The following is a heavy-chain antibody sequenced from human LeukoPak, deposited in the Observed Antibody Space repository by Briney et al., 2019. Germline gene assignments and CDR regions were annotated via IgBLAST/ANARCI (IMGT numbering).Heavy chain of an antibody. Sequence: GGSLRLSCAASGFTFSDYYMSWIRQAPGKGLEWVSYISSSGSTIYYADSVKGRFTISRENAKNSLYLQMNSLRAEDTAVYYCAREYSNPFRGYYYYYYMDVWGKGTTVTVSS. CDR1: GFTFSDYY. V-gene: IGHV3-11*01. D-gene: IGHD4-11*01. CDR2: ISSSGSTI. CDR3: AREYSNPFRGYYYYYYMDV. J-gene: IGHJ6*03.